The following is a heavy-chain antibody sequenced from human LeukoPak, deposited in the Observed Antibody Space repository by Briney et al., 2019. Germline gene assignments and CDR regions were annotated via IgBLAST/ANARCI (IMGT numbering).Heavy chain of an antibody. CDR3: ARDRRAYGDYGIRS. V-gene: IGHV4-34*01. D-gene: IGHD4-17*01. Sequence: SETLSLTCAVYGGSFSGYYWSWIRQPPGKGLEWIGEINHSGSTNYNPSLKSRVTISVDTSKNQFSLKLSSVTAADTAVYYCARDRRAYGDYGIRSWGQGTLVTVSS. J-gene: IGHJ4*02. CDR2: INHSGST. CDR1: GGSFSGYY.